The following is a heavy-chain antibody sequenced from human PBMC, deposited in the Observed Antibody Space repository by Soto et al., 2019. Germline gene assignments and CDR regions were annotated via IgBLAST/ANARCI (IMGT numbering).Heavy chain of an antibody. CDR3: ARGGDGYNFGGVY. Sequence: QVQLVQSGAEVKEPGSAVKASCKASGGGNLRDYRTTWVRRAPGQGLEWMGGIIPKLGSANYAQNFQGRVTVTADESTNTVYMELRSLRSDDTAVYYCARGGDGYNFGGVYWGQGTPVTVSS. V-gene: IGHV1-69*01. CDR2: IIPKLGSA. D-gene: IGHD2-21*01. J-gene: IGHJ4*02. CDR1: GGGNLRDYR.